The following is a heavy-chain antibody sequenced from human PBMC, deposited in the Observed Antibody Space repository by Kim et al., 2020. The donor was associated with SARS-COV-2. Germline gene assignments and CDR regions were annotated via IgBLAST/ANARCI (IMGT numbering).Heavy chain of an antibody. CDR2: INHSGST. J-gene: IGHJ3*02. CDR1: GGSFSGYY. D-gene: IGHD3-10*01. CDR3: ARFLPGVPSMVRGRIVGAFDI. V-gene: IGHV4-34*01. Sequence: SETLSLTCAVYGGSFSGYYWSWIRQPPGKGLEWIGEINHSGSTNYNPSLKSRVTISVDTSKNQFSLKLSSVTAADTAVYYCARFLPGVPSMVRGRIVGAFDIWGQGTMVTVSS.